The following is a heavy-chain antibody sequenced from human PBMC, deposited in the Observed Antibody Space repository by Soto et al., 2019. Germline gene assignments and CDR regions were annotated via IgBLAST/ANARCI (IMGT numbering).Heavy chain of an antibody. CDR3: AKDQGSSWYEIDY. J-gene: IGHJ4*02. Sequence: GGSLRLSCAASGFTFRNYGMNWVRQAPGKGLEWVSYIGLGSSTKYYADSVEGRFTISRDNAKNTLYLQMNSLRAEDTAVYYCAKDQGSSWYEIDYWGQGTLVTVS. CDR2: IGLGSSTK. CDR1: GFTFRNYG. V-gene: IGHV3-48*01. D-gene: IGHD6-13*01.